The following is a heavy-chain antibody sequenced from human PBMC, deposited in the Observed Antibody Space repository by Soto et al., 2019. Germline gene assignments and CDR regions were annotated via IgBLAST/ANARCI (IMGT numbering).Heavy chain of an antibody. CDR1: GGSISSSDYY. Sequence: QLQLQESGPGLVRPSETLSLTCTVSGGSISSSDYYWAWIRQPRGKGLEWIADINYSGSTYYNPSLKSRVAISVDTSANQVSLKVTSVTAADTAVYYCATHLSVSGYEYYFEQWGQGTLVTVSS. CDR2: INYSGST. V-gene: IGHV4-39*01. D-gene: IGHD5-12*01. CDR3: ATHLSVSGYEYYFEQ. J-gene: IGHJ4*02.